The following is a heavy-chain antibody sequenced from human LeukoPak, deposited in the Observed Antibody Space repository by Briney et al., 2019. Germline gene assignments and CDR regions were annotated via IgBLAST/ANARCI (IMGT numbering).Heavy chain of an antibody. CDR1: GFTVSSNY. D-gene: IGHD3-22*01. J-gene: IGHJ4*02. V-gene: IGHV3-23*01. CDR2: IPGSGGAWVSSITGTASRP. Sequence: GGSLRLSCAASGFTVSSNYMTWVRQAPGKGLEWVSTIPGSGGAWVSSITGTASRPFYADSVKGRFTISRDNSKTTLYLQMTSLRAEDTAVYYCAKVNYDDSSGFYYESEIDYWGQGTLVTVSS. CDR3: AKVNYDDSSGFYYESEIDY.